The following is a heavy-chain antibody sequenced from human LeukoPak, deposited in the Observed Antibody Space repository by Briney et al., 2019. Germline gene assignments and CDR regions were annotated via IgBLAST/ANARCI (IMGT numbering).Heavy chain of an antibody. V-gene: IGHV3-23*01. CDR1: GITLSNYG. J-gene: IGHJ4*02. CDR3: ARGFRNGPFDC. D-gene: IGHD2-8*01. CDR2: LSGSGGGT. Sequence: GGSLRLSCAVSGITLSNYGMSWVRQAPGKGLEWVAGLSGSGGGTNYADSVQGRFTISRDNAKNSHFLQMNSLRVEDTALYYCARGFRNGPFDCWGQGTLVTVSS.